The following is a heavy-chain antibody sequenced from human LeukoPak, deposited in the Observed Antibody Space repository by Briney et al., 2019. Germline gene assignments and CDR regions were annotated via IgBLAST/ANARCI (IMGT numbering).Heavy chain of an antibody. CDR2: INHSGST. CDR3: ARYSSGYYV. D-gene: IGHD3-22*01. Sequence: SETMSLTCAVYGGSFSGYYWSWIRQPPGKGLEWIGEINHSGSTNYNPSLKSRVTISVDTSKNQFSLKLSSVTAADTAVYYCARYSSGYYVWGQGTLVTVSS. V-gene: IGHV4-34*01. CDR1: GGSFSGYY. J-gene: IGHJ4*02.